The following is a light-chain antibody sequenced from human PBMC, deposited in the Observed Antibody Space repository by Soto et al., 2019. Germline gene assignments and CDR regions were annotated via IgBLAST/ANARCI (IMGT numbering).Light chain of an antibody. Sequence: QSVLTQPPSASGTPGQRVTISCSGSSSNIGSNYVYWYQQLPGTAPKLLIYDNDKRPSGIPDRFSGSKSGTSASLDITGLQTGDEADYYCATWDSRLSSTVFGGGTKLTVL. J-gene: IGLJ3*02. CDR2: DND. V-gene: IGLV1-51*01. CDR1: SSNIGSNY. CDR3: ATWDSRLSSTV.